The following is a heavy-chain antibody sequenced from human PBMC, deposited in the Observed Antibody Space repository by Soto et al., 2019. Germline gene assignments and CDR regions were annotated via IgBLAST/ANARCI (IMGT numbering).Heavy chain of an antibody. Sequence: QVHLVQSGAEVKKPGASVKVSCKGSGYAFTTYGITWVRQAPGQGLEWMGWISAHNCNTKYAQKLQGRVTVTRDTSTSTAYMELRSLRSDDTAVYYCARGRYGDYWGQGAVVTVSS. V-gene: IGHV1-18*01. D-gene: IGHD1-1*01. J-gene: IGHJ4*02. CDR3: ARGRYGDY. CDR2: ISAHNCNT. CDR1: GYAFTTYG.